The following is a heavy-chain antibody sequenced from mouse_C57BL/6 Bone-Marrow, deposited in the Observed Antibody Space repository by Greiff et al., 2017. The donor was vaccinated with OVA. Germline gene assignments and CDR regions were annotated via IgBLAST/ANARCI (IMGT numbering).Heavy chain of an antibody. CDR3: AREGGIYYDYTWFAY. J-gene: IGHJ3*01. CDR2: IYPGDGDT. D-gene: IGHD2-4*01. CDR1: GYAFSSSW. V-gene: IGHV1-82*01. Sequence: VQLQESGPELVKPGASVKISCKASGYAFSSSWMNWVKQRPGKGLEWIGRIYPGDGDTNYNGKFKGKATLTADKSSSTAYMQRSSLTSEDSAVYFCAREGGIYYDYTWFAYWGQGTLVTVSA.